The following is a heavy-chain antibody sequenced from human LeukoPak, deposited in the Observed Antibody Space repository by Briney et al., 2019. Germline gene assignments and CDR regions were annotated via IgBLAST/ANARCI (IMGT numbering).Heavy chain of an antibody. Sequence: GGSLRLSCAASGFTVSSNYMSWVRKAPGKGLEWVSVIYSGGGTYYADSVKGRFTISRDNSKNTLYLQMNSLRAEDTAVYYCARETRQLWSNNWFDPWGQGTLVTVSS. CDR1: GFTVSSNY. V-gene: IGHV3-66*02. CDR3: ARETRQLWSNNWFDP. CDR2: IYSGGGT. D-gene: IGHD5-18*01. J-gene: IGHJ5*02.